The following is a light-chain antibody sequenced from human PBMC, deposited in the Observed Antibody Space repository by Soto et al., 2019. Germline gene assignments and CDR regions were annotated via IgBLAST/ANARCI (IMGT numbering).Light chain of an antibody. V-gene: IGKV1-39*01. CDR3: QQSYSTPLT. CDR2: AAS. J-gene: IGKJ3*01. CDR1: QSISSY. Sequence: DIQMTQSPSSLSASVGDRVTITCRASQSISSYLNWYQQKPGKAPKLLIYAASSLQSGVPSRLSGSGSGTDFTLTISRLQPEDFATYYCQQSYSTPLTFGPGTKVDIK.